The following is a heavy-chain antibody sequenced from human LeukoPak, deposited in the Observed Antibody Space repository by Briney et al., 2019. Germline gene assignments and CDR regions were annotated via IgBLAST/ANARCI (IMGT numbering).Heavy chain of an antibody. V-gene: IGHV4-34*01. Sequence: SETLSLTCAVYGGSFSGYYWSWIRQPPGKGLEWIGEINHSGSTNYNPSLKSRVTISVDTSKNQFSLKLSSVTAADTAVYYCARKRRGSSVGGWFDPWGQGTLVTVSS. CDR3: ARKRRGSSVGGWFDP. CDR1: GGSFSGYY. CDR2: INHSGST. D-gene: IGHD6-13*01. J-gene: IGHJ5*02.